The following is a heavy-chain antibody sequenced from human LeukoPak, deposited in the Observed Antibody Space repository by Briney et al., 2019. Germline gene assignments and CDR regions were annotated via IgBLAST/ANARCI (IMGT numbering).Heavy chain of an antibody. CDR1: GFTFSSYE. V-gene: IGHV3-48*03. J-gene: IGHJ4*02. CDR3: ARDPDGTGPSDYFDY. CDR2: IGTSGRTI. D-gene: IGHD1-1*01. Sequence: GGSLRLSCAASGFTFSSYEMNWVRQAPGKGLEWVSYIGTSGRTIYYADSVKGRFTISRDNAKNSLYLQMSSLRAEDTGVYYCARDPDGTGPSDYFDYWGQGTLVTVSS.